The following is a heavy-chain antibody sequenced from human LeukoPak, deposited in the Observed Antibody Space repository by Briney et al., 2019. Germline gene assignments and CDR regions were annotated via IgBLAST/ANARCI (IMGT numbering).Heavy chain of an antibody. D-gene: IGHD3-3*01. CDR1: GGSISSGGYY. CDR2: IYHSGST. J-gene: IGHJ6*03. Sequence: SETLSLTCTVSGGSISSGGYYWSWIRQPPGKGLECIGYIYHSGSTYYNPSLKSRVTISVDTSKNQFSLKLSSVTAADTAVYYCARHRLRFLEYPNGSYYYMDVWGKGTTVTVSS. CDR3: ARHRLRFLEYPNGSYYYMDV. V-gene: IGHV4-30-2*03.